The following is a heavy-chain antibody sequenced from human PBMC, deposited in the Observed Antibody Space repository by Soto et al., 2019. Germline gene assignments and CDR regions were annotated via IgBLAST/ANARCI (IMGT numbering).Heavy chain of an antibody. CDR3: ASFGYCSGGSCSSGDFDI. V-gene: IGHV3-64*01. D-gene: IGHD2-15*01. Sequence: GGSLRLSCAASGFTFSSYAMHWVRQAPGKGLEYVSAISSNGGSTYYANSVKGRFTISRDNSKNTLDLQMGSLRAEDMAVYYCASFGYCSGGSCSSGDFDIWGQGTMVTVSS. CDR2: ISSNGGST. CDR1: GFTFSSYA. J-gene: IGHJ3*02.